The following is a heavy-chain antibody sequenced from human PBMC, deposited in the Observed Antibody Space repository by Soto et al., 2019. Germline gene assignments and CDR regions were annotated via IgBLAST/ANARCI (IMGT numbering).Heavy chain of an antibody. CDR1: GYPFIKYG. D-gene: IGHD3-9*01. CDR2: IKVDSGYT. V-gene: IGHV1-18*04. CDR3: ATSYDTGFDP. Sequence: QLQLVQSAAEVKKPGASVRVSCKVYGYPFIKYGISWIRQAPEQGLEWMGWIKVDSGYTNYAQKFQGRVTMTADTSSDTAFMELRSLRLDDTAVYFCATSYDTGFDPWGQGTLVSVSS. J-gene: IGHJ5*02.